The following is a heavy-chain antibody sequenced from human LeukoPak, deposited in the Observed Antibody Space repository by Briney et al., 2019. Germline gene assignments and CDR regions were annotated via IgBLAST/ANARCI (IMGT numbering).Heavy chain of an antibody. J-gene: IGHJ3*02. CDR3: ARAVSSSGLGAFDI. CDR2: INWYGGRT. V-gene: IGHV3-20*01. Sequence: GGSLRLSCAASGFTLDEYGMSWVRQAPGKGLEWVSGINWYGGRTGYADSVKGRFTISRDNAKNSLYLQMNSLRAEDTALYHCARAVSSSGLGAFDIWGQGTMVTVSS. CDR1: GFTLDEYG. D-gene: IGHD6-6*01.